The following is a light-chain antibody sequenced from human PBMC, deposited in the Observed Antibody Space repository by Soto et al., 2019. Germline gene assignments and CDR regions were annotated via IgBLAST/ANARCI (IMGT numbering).Light chain of an antibody. CDR3: RSYTTSNPLV. CDR2: EVS. V-gene: IGLV2-14*01. Sequence: QSALTQPASVSGSPGQSITISCTGTSSDVGAYTYVSWYQQHPGKAPKLMIFEVSDRPSGVSNRFSGSKSGNTASLTISGLQAEDEADYYCRSYTTSNPLVFGGGTTVTLL. J-gene: IGLJ2*01. CDR1: SSDVGAYTY.